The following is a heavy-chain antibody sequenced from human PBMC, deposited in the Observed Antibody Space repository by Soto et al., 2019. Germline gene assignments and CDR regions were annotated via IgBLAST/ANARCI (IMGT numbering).Heavy chain of an antibody. CDR3: AQTGFGDYDY. CDR2: VSPSGENT. Sequence: PGGSLRLSCAASGFTFNSYGMSWVRQAPGKGLEWVAVVSPSGENTNYADSVKGRFTISRDNSNNTVNLQMNSLRAEDTAIYFCAQTGFGDYDYWGPGALVTVSS. D-gene: IGHD4-17*01. V-gene: IGHV3-23*01. J-gene: IGHJ4*02. CDR1: GFTFNSYG.